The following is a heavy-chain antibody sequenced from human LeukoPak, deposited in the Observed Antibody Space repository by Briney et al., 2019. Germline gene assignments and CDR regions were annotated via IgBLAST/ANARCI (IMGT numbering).Heavy chain of an antibody. V-gene: IGHV3-11*04. D-gene: IGHD2-2*01. CDR3: TRGIGYCSSISCPFDY. CDR2: ISSSGSTI. Sequence: KPGGSLRLSCAASGFTFSDYYMSWIRQAPGKGLEWVSYISSSGSTIYYADSVKGRFTIFRDYAKNSLFLQMNSLRAEDTAVYYCTRGIGYCSSISCPFDYWGQGTLVTVSS. CDR1: GFTFSDYY. J-gene: IGHJ4*02.